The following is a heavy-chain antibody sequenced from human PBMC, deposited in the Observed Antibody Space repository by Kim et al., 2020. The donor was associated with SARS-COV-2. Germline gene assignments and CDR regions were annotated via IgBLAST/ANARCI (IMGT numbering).Heavy chain of an antibody. V-gene: IGHV3-23*01. Sequence: DTAKGRFTPSRQKSKSTVKLQMNSMRAEDTAVYYCARIHLWQWLQWYFDHWGRGTLVTVSS. J-gene: IGHJ2*01. D-gene: IGHD6-19*01. CDR3: ARIHLWQWLQWYFDH.